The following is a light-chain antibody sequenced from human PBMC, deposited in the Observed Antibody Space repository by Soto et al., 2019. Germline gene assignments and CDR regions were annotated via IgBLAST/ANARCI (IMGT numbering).Light chain of an antibody. CDR2: GAS. Sequence: EIVMTQSPATLSVSRGERATLACRANQAISSNLAWYQQKPGQAPRLLISGASTRATGIPDRFSGSGSGTEFTLTISSLQSEDFAVYYCQHYNNWLGTFGGGTKVEIK. J-gene: IGKJ4*01. CDR1: QAISSN. CDR3: QHYNNWLGT. V-gene: IGKV3-15*01.